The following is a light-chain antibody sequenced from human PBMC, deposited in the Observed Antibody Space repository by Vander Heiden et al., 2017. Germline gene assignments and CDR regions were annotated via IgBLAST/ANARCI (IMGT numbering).Light chain of an antibody. CDR3: GTWDSSLSVVV. CDR1: TSNIEGNS. Sequence: ASGQRVTISCSGSTSNIEGNSVSWYQQVPGTVPKLLIYDNDKRPSGIPDRFSGSKSAPSATLVITGLQTGDEANYYCGTWDSSLSVVVFGGETRLTVL. CDR2: DND. V-gene: IGLV1-51*01. J-gene: IGLJ2*01.